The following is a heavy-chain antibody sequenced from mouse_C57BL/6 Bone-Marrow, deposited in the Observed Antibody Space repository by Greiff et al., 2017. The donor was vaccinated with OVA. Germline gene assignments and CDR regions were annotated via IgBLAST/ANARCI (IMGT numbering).Heavy chain of an antibody. CDR1: GYSITSGYD. CDR3: ARAGYYFDY. Sequence: EVHLVESGPGMVKPSQSLSLTCTVTGYSITSGYDWHWIRHFPGNKLEWMGYISYSGSTNYNPSLKSRISITHDTSKNQFFLKLNSVTTEDTATYYCARAGYYFDYWGQGTTLTVSS. V-gene: IGHV3-1*01. CDR2: ISYSGST. J-gene: IGHJ2*01.